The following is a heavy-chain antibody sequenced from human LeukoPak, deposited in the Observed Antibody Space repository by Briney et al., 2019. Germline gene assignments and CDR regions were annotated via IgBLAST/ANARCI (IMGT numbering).Heavy chain of an antibody. D-gene: IGHD6-25*01. J-gene: IGHJ4*02. CDR3: ARGGAAESYFDY. Sequence: GGSLRLSCAASGFTFDDYGMSWVRQAPGKGLEWVSGINWNGGSTGYADSVKGRFTISRDNAKNPLYLQMNSLRAEGTALYYCARGGAAESYFDYWGQGTLVTVSS. CDR2: INWNGGST. CDR1: GFTFDDYG. V-gene: IGHV3-20*04.